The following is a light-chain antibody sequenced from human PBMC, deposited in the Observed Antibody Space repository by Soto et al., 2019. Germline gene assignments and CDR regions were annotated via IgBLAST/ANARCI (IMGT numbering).Light chain of an antibody. CDR2: QTS. V-gene: IGKV3-20*01. CDR1: QYINTR. CDR3: QLFGSSRT. Sequence: DIVLTQSPATLSSFPGDRVTLSCRASQYINTRLAWYQHRPGQAPRLLIYQTSIRATGIPDRFSGSGCGTDFTLTISRLEPEDFAVYYCQLFGSSRTFGQGTKV. J-gene: IGKJ1*01.